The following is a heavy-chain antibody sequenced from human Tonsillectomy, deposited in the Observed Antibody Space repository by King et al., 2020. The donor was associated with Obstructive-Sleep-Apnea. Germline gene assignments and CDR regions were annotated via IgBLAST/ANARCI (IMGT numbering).Heavy chain of an antibody. D-gene: IGHD6-19*01. Sequence: QVQLVESGGGVVQPGRSLRLSCAASGFTFSSYAMHWVRQAPGKGLEWVAVISYDGSNKYFADSVKVRFTISRDNSKNTLYLQMNSLRTEDTAVYYCARATVAGTSSYYGMDVWGQGTTVTVSS. J-gene: IGHJ6*02. CDR1: GFTFSSYA. CDR2: ISYDGSNK. CDR3: ARATVAGTSSYYGMDV. V-gene: IGHV3-30*04.